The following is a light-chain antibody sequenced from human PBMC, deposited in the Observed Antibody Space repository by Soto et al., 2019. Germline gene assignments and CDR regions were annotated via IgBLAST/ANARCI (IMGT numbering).Light chain of an antibody. J-gene: IGKJ2*01. Sequence: EIVLTQSPGTLSLSPGERATLSCRASQSVSSSYVAWYQQKPGQAPRLLIYGASSRATGIPDRFSGSGSGIDFTLTISRLEPEDFAVYYCQQYGSSLRGTFGQGTKLEIK. CDR3: QQYGSSLRGT. CDR1: QSVSSSY. V-gene: IGKV3-20*01. CDR2: GAS.